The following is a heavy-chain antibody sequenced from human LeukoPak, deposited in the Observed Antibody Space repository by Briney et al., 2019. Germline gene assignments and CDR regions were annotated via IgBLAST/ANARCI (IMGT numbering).Heavy chain of an antibody. V-gene: IGHV3-23*01. Sequence: GGSLRLSCAASGFTFSSYAMSWVRQAPGKGLEWVSAISGSGGGTYYADSVKGRFTISRDNSKNTLYLQMNSLRAEDTAVYYCAKVYYDSSGYYEGLFDYWGQGTLVTVSS. CDR3: AKVYYDSSGYYEGLFDY. D-gene: IGHD3-22*01. CDR1: GFTFSSYA. J-gene: IGHJ4*02. CDR2: ISGSGGGT.